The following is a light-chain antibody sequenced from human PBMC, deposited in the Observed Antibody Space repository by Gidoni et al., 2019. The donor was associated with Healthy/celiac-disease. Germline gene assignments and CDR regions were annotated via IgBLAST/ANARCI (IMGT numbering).Light chain of an antibody. CDR1: QSVLYSSNNKNY. V-gene: IGKV4-1*01. J-gene: IGKJ5*01. CDR2: WAS. Sequence: IVMTQSQDSLAVSLGERATINCKSSQSVLYSSNNKNYLAWYQQKPGQPPKLLIYWASTRESGVPDRFSGSGSGTDFTLTISSLQAEDVAVYYCQQYDSTPTFGQXTRLEIK. CDR3: QQYDSTPT.